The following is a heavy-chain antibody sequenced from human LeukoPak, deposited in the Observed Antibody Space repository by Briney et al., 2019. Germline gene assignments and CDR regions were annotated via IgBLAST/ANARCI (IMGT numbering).Heavy chain of an antibody. CDR2: IYYSGST. CDR3: ARVDFWKKENWFDP. CDR1: GGSISSSSYY. D-gene: IGHD3-3*01. V-gene: IGHV4-39*01. J-gene: IGHJ5*02. Sequence: SETLSLTCTVSGGSISSSSYYWGWIRQPPGEGLEWIGSIYYSGSTYYNPSLKSRVTISVDTSKNQFSLKLSSVTAADTAVYYCARVDFWKKENWFDPWGQGTLVTVSS.